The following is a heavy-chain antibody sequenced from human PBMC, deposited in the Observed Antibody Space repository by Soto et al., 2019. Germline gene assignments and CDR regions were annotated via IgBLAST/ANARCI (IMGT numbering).Heavy chain of an antibody. J-gene: IGHJ4*02. CDR1: GGSISSGDYY. CDR2: IYYSGST. Sequence: PSETLSLTCTVSGGSISSGDYYWSWIRQPPGKGLEWIGYIYYSGSTYYNPSLKSRVTISVDTSKNQFSLKLSPVTAADTAVYYCARDSLETAFDYWGQGTLVTVSS. V-gene: IGHV4-30-4*01. D-gene: IGHD5-18*01. CDR3: ARDSLETAFDY.